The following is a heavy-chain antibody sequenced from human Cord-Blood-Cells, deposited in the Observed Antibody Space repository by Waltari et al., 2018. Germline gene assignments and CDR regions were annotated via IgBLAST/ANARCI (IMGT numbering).Heavy chain of an antibody. CDR1: GGTFSSYA. CDR3: ARGQTSLWFGELLFDY. V-gene: IGHV1-69*01. D-gene: IGHD3-10*01. J-gene: IGHJ4*02. CDR2: IIRIFGTA. Sequence: QVQLVQSGAEVKKPGSSVKVSCKASGGTFSSYAISWVRQAPGQGLEWMGGIIRIFGTAEYAQKFQGRVTITADESTSTAYMELSSLRSEDTAVYYCARGQTSLWFGELLFDYWGQGTLVTVSS.